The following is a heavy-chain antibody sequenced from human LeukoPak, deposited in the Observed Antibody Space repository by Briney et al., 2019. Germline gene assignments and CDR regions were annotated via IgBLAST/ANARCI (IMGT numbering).Heavy chain of an antibody. CDR1: GGTFSSYA. CDR2: IIPILGIA. J-gene: IGHJ6*02. Sequence: GASVKVSCKASGGTFSSYAISWVRQAPGQGLEWMGRIIPILGIANYAQKFQGRVTVTADKSTSTAYMELSSLRSEDTAVYYCARVPPTHIVVVTAIYYYYYGMDVWGQGTTVTVSS. CDR3: ARVPPTHIVVVTAIYYYYYGMDV. V-gene: IGHV1-69*04. D-gene: IGHD2-21*02.